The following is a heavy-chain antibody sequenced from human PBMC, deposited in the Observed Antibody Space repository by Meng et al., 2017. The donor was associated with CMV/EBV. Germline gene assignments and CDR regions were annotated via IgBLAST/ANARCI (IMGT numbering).Heavy chain of an antibody. D-gene: IGHD1-26*01. CDR2: INSDGSST. CDR3: ARDRPWEPLDY. V-gene: IGHV3-74*01. CDR1: GFTFSSYW. Sequence: GGSLRLSCAASGFTFSSYWMHWVRQAPGKGLVWVSRINSDGSSTSYADSVTGRFTISRDNAKNTLYLQMNSLRAEDTAVYYCARDRPWEPLDYWGQGTLVTVSS. J-gene: IGHJ4*02.